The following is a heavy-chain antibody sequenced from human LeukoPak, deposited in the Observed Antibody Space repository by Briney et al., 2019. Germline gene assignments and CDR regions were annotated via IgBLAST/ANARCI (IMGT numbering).Heavy chain of an antibody. J-gene: IGHJ4*02. CDR2: INHCGSN. D-gene: IGHD3-10*01. V-gene: IGHV4-34*01. Sequence: SETLSLTCALYGGSFSGYYWSWIRQPPGKGLEWIGEINHCGSNNYNPSLKSRVTISGDTTKSQFSVKLSPETDADTAVYYCARVRGRTRAFIRGRSFDYWGQGTLVTVSS. CDR1: GGSFSGYY. CDR3: ARVRGRTRAFIRGRSFDY.